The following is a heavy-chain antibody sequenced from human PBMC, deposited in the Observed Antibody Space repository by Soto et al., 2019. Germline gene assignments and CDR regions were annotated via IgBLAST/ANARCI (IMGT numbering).Heavy chain of an antibody. CDR3: AGGDCSGTTCYFFEP. CDR2: IYYSGTT. CDR1: VGSISSGGYY. J-gene: IGHJ5*02. D-gene: IGHD2-2*01. Sequence: TLSLTCTFSVGSISSGGYYWSWIRQHPGKGLEWIGYIYYSGTTYYNPSLKSRVIISVDTSKNQFSLKLSSVTAADTAVYYCAGGDCSGTTCYFFEPWGQGTLVIVS. V-gene: IGHV4-31*03.